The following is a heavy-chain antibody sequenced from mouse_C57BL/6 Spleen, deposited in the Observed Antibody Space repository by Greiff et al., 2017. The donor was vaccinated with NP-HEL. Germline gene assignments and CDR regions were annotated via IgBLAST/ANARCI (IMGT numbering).Heavy chain of an antibody. CDR2: ISYSGST. CDR3: ARSRSYYSNYFDV. V-gene: IGHV3-1*01. D-gene: IGHD2-5*01. J-gene: IGHJ1*03. Sequence: ESGPGMVKPSQSLSLTCTVTGYSITSGYDWHWIRHFPGNKLEWMGYISYSGSTNYNPSLKSRISITHDTSKHHFFLKLNSVTTEDTATYYCARSRSYYSNYFDVWGTGTTVTVSS. CDR1: GYSITSGYD.